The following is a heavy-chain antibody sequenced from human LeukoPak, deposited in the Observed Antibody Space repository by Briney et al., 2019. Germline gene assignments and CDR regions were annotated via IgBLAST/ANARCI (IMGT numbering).Heavy chain of an antibody. J-gene: IGHJ4*02. CDR1: EFTFSSYE. CDR2: ISGGGETT. Sequence: QPGGPLRLSCSASEFTFSSYEMNWVRQAPGKGLEWVSYISGGGETTLYADSVKGRFTTSRDNAKNSLYLQLTSLRAEDTAVYYCARVGRIQYFDCWGQGTLVTVSS. CDR3: ARVGRIQYFDC. V-gene: IGHV3-48*03. D-gene: IGHD5-18*01.